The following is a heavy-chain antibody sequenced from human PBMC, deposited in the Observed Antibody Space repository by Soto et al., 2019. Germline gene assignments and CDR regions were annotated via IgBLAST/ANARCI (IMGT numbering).Heavy chain of an antibody. Sequence: PGGSLRLSCAPSGFTVSSYAMSWVRQAPGKGLEWVSAISGSGGSTYYADSVKGRFTISRDNSKNTLYLQMNSLRAEDTAVYYCAKAPYVSGSYSPWGQETLATVS. CDR1: GFTVSSYA. D-gene: IGHD3-10*01. CDR3: AKAPYVSGSYSP. J-gene: IGHJ5*02. CDR2: ISGSGGST. V-gene: IGHV3-23*01.